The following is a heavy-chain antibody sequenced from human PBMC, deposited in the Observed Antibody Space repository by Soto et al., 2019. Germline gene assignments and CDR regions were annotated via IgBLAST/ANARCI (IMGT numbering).Heavy chain of an antibody. J-gene: IGHJ4*02. D-gene: IGHD1-26*01. V-gene: IGHV3-74*01. Sequence: GGSLRLSCAGSGFTFKNFWMHWVHQAPGKGLVWVARINTDGSVTSHADSVKGRFTISRDNAKSTLYLQMNSLRAEDSARYYCARQTGLGATNYWGRGTLVTVSS. CDR2: INTDGSVT. CDR3: ARQTGLGATNY. CDR1: GFTFKNFW.